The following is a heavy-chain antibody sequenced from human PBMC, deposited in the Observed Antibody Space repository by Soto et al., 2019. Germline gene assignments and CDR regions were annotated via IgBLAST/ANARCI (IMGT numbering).Heavy chain of an antibody. V-gene: IGHV3-74*01. Sequence: GGSLRLSCVASGFTFTAYWVHWVRQAPGQGLVWVSRIKFDGITASYADSVNGRFTISRDNAKNTVYLQMDSLRAEDTGMYYCARGIRNYYGADVWGQGTTVTVSS. CDR2: IKFDGITA. J-gene: IGHJ6*02. D-gene: IGHD2-21*01. CDR3: ARGIRNYYGADV. CDR1: GFTFTAYW.